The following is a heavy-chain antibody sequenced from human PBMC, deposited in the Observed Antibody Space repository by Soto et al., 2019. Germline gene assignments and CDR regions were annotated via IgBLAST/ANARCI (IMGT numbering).Heavy chain of an antibody. Sequence: QVQLVQSGAEVREPGASVKVSCKASGYSFTSLAINWVRQTTGQGLEWMGWMQPSSGRTGYAQKFQGRVTMTRDTSINTAYMELSSITSDDAAFYYCARGVTAGVDYWGQGTLVTVSS. CDR3: ARGVTAGVDY. D-gene: IGHD1-26*01. J-gene: IGHJ4*02. V-gene: IGHV1-8*01. CDR1: GYSFTSLA. CDR2: MQPSSGRT.